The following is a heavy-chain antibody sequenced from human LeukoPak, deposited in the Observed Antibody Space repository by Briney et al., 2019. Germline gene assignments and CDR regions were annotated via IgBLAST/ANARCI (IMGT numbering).Heavy chain of an antibody. J-gene: IGHJ6*03. Sequence: ASVKVSCKASGGTFSSYAISWVRQAPGQGLEWMGRIIPIFGTANYAQKFQGRVTITADKFTSTAYMELSSLRSEDTAVYYCASPGPSVGRGWENYYYYYMDVWGKGTTVTVSS. D-gene: IGHD6-19*01. V-gene: IGHV1-69*06. CDR2: IIPIFGTA. CDR1: GGTFSSYA. CDR3: ASPGPSVGRGWENYYYYYMDV.